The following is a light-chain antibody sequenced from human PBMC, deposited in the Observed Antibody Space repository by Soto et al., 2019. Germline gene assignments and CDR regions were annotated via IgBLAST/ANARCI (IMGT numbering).Light chain of an antibody. CDR2: GAS. CDR3: QQYGISPYT. CDR1: QTVTSNY. V-gene: IGKV3-20*01. Sequence: EIVLTQSPGTLSLSPGERATLSCRAGQTVTSNYLAWYQQKPGQAPRLLIYGASFRATGIPDRFSGSGSGTDFTLTINRLVPEDFAVYYCQQYGISPYTFGQGTKLEIK. J-gene: IGKJ2*01.